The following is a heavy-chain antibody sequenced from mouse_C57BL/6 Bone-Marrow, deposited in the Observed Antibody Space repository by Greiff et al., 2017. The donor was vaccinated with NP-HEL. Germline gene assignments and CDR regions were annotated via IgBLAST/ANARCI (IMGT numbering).Heavy chain of an antibody. CDR3: ARSRGSSPGGNWYFDV. Sequence: LVESGAELMKPGASVKLSCKATGYTFTGYWIEWVKQRPGHGLEWIGEILPGSGSTNYNEKFKGKATFTADTSSNTAYMQLSSLTTEDSAIYYCARSRGSSPGGNWYFDVWGTGTTVTVSS. D-gene: IGHD1-1*01. CDR1: GYTFTGYW. CDR2: ILPGSGST. V-gene: IGHV1-9*01. J-gene: IGHJ1*03.